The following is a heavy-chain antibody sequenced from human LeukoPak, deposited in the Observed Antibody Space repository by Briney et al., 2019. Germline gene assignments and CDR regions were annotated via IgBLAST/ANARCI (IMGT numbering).Heavy chain of an antibody. CDR1: GFIFNNYA. Sequence: GGSLRLSCAGSGFIFNNYAMHWVRQPPGKGLEWVSVIYSGGSTYYADSVKGRFTISRDNSKNTLYLQMNSLRTEDTAVYYCARGLMYYDTSGFGDYWGQGTLVTVSS. D-gene: IGHD3-22*01. V-gene: IGHV3-53*01. J-gene: IGHJ4*02. CDR2: IYSGGST. CDR3: ARGLMYYDTSGFGDY.